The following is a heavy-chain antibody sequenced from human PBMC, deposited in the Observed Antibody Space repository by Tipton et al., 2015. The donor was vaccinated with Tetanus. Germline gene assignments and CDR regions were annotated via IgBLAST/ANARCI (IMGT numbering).Heavy chain of an antibody. CDR3: AKDYGDTEVLDY. V-gene: IGHV3-9*01. D-gene: IGHD4-17*01. Sequence: SLRLSCAASGFTFDDYAMHWVRQAPGKGLEWVSSISWNSVTVGYGDSVKGRFTISRDNAKNSLYLQMDSLTAEGTALYYCAKDYGDTEVLDYWGQGTLVTVSS. CDR1: GFTFDDYA. CDR2: ISWNSVTV. J-gene: IGHJ4*02.